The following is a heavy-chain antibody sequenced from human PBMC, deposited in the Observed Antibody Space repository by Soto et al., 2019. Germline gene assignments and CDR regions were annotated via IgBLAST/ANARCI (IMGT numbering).Heavy chain of an antibody. Sequence: GESLKISCKGSGYSFTSYWIGWVRQMPGKGLEWMGIIYPGDSDTRYSPSFQGQVTISADKSISTAYLQWSSLKASDTAMYYCATLSIAARQYNWFDPWGQGTLVTVSS. J-gene: IGHJ5*02. CDR2: IYPGDSDT. CDR1: GYSFTSYW. D-gene: IGHD6-6*01. V-gene: IGHV5-51*01. CDR3: ATLSIAARQYNWFDP.